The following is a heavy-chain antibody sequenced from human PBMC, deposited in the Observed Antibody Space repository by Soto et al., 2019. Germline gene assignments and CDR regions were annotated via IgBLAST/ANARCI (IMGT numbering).Heavy chain of an antibody. CDR1: GGSISSYY. D-gene: IGHD6-13*01. CDR2: IYYSGST. J-gene: IGHJ4*02. CDR3: ARRREGDSSSWYFDY. V-gene: IGHV4-59*08. Sequence: SETLSLTCTVSGGSISSYYWSWIRQPPGKGLEWIGYIYYSGSTNYNPSLKSRVTISVDTSKNQFSLKLSSVTAADTAVYYCARRREGDSSSWYFDYWGQGTLVTVSS.